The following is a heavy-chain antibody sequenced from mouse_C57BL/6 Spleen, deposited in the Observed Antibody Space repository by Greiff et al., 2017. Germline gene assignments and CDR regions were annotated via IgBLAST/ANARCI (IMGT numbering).Heavy chain of an antibody. CDR3: ASYYYGSSYYAMDY. J-gene: IGHJ4*01. D-gene: IGHD1-1*01. CDR1: GYTFTSYW. Sequence: QVQLQQPGAELVKPGASVKLYCKASGYTFTSYWMHWVKQRPGRGLEWIGRIDPNSGGTKYNEKFKSKATLTVDKPSSTAYMQLSSLTSEDSAVYYCASYYYGSSYYAMDYWGQGTSVTVSS. V-gene: IGHV1-72*01. CDR2: IDPNSGGT.